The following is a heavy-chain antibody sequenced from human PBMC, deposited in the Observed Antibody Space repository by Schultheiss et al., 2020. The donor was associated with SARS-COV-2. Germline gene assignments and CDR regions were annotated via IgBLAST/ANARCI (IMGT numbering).Heavy chain of an antibody. Sequence: GESLKISCAASGFTFSSYAMSWVRQAPGKGLEWVSVIYSGGSTYYADSVKGRFTISRDNSKNTLYLQMNSLRAEDTAVYYCANSMTTVTSYYYYGMDVWGQGTTVTVSS. J-gene: IGHJ6*02. CDR1: GFTFSSYA. D-gene: IGHD4-17*01. V-gene: IGHV3-23*03. CDR3: ANSMTTVTSYYYYGMDV. CDR2: IYSGGST.